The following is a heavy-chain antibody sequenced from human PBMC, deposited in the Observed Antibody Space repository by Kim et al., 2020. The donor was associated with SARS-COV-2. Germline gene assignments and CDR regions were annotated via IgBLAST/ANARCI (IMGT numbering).Heavy chain of an antibody. CDR2: ISSSSSTI. V-gene: IGHV3-48*02. CDR3: ARVITIFGVVKWGMDV. CDR1: GFTFSSYS. Sequence: GGSLRLSCAASGFTFSSYSMNWVRQAPGKGLEWVSYISSSSSTIYYADSVKGRFTISRDNAKNSLYLQMNSLRDEDTAVYYCARVITIFGVVKWGMDVWGQGTTVTVSS. D-gene: IGHD3-3*01. J-gene: IGHJ6*02.